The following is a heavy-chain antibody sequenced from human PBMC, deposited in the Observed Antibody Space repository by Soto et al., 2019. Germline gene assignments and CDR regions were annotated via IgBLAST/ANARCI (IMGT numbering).Heavy chain of an antibody. CDR3: ARGRDYGDYATPLDY. D-gene: IGHD4-17*01. CDR2: IWYDGSNK. CDR1: GFTFSSYG. V-gene: IGHV3-33*01. Sequence: GGSLRLSCAASGFTFSSYGMHWVRQAPGKGLEWVAVIWYDGSNKYYADSVKGRFTISRDNSKNTLYLQMNSLRAEDTAVYYCARGRDYGDYATPLDYWGQGTLVTVSS. J-gene: IGHJ4*02.